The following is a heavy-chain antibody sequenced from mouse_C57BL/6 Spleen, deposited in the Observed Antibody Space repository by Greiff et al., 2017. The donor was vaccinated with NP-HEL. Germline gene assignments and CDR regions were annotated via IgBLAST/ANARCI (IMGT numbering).Heavy chain of an antibody. CDR2: IYPRSGNT. V-gene: IGHV1-55*01. Sequence: VQLQQPGAELVKPGASVKMSCKASGYTFTSYWITWVKQRPGQGLEWIGDIYPRSGNTYYNEKFKGKATLTADKSSSTAYMELRSLTSEDSAVYLCARSGWLLLKDYYAMDYWGQGTSVTVSS. CDR1: GYTFTSYW. D-gene: IGHD2-3*01. J-gene: IGHJ4*01. CDR3: ARSGWLLLKDYYAMDY.